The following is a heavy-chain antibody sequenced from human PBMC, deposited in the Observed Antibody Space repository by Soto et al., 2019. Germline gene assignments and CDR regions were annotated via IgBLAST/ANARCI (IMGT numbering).Heavy chain of an antibody. V-gene: IGHV4-30-4*01. CDR2: IYYTGKT. CDR3: GRDLTSNANCIDP. D-gene: IGHD2-2*01. Sequence: KTSETLSLTCSVSGDYIHVGGYYWTWIRQRPGKGLEWMGYIYYTGKTYYNPSLESRLTMSVDRSKNQFSPRLTSVTAADTAVYFCGRDLTSNANCIDPWGQGTLVTV. J-gene: IGHJ5*02. CDR1: GDYIHVGGYY.